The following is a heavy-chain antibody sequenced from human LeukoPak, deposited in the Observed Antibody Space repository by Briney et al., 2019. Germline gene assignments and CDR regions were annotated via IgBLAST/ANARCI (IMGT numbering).Heavy chain of an antibody. Sequence: GGSLRLSCAASGFTVITNYMSWVRQAPGKGLEWVSVIYSDGTTHYADSVKGRFTISRDNSKNTLYLQMSSLRAEDTAVYYCARRQEYQLPSPFDYWGQGTLVTVSS. J-gene: IGHJ4*02. D-gene: IGHD2-2*01. CDR3: ARRQEYQLPSPFDY. CDR2: IYSDGTT. CDR1: GFTVITNY. V-gene: IGHV3-66*01.